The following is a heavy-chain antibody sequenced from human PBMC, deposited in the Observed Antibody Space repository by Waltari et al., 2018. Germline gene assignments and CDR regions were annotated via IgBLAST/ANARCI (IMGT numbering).Heavy chain of an antibody. CDR1: GFTLSSSY. Sequence: EVQLVESGGGLVQPGGSLRLSCEASGFTLSSSYMHWVRQVPGKGLVWVSRINTDGSSANYADSVKGRFTISRDNGKNTLYLQMNSLRAEDTAVYYCAIAVAATRGSQRGYYFDYWGQGTLVTVSS. CDR2: INTDGSSA. CDR3: AIAVAATRGSQRGYYFDY. V-gene: IGHV3-74*01. J-gene: IGHJ4*02. D-gene: IGHD6-19*01.